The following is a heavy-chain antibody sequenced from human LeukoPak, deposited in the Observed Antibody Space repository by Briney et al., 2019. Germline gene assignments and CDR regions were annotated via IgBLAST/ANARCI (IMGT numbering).Heavy chain of an antibody. V-gene: IGHV1-8*03. Sequence: GASVKVSCKASGYTFTSYYMHWVRQAPGQGLEWMGWMNPNSGNTGYAQKFQGRVTITRNTSISTAYMELSSLRSEDTAVYYCARAPSIENYFDYWGQGTLVTVSS. CDR3: ARAPSIENYFDY. D-gene: IGHD2-15*01. J-gene: IGHJ4*02. CDR2: MNPNSGNT. CDR1: GYTFTSYY.